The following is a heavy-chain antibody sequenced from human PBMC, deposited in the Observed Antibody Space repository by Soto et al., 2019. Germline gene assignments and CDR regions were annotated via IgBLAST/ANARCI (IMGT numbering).Heavy chain of an antibody. D-gene: IGHD1-26*01. CDR1: GGTFSSYA. V-gene: IGHV1-69*13. CDR2: IIPIFGTA. J-gene: IGHJ4*02. CDR3: ARVDVKWELRPLYYFDY. Sequence: SSVKVSCKASGGTFSSYAISWVRQAPGQGLEWMGGIIPIFGTANYAQKFQGRVTITADESTSTAYMELSSLRSEDTAVYYCARVDVKWELRPLYYFDYWGQGTLVTVSS.